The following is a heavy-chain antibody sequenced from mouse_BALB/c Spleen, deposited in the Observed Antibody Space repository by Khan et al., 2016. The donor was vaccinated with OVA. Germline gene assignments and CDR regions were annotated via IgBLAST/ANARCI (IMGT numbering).Heavy chain of an antibody. D-gene: IGHD1-1*01. CDR2: ISYSGYT. Sequence: EVQLQESGPGLVKPSQSLSLTCTVTGYSITSNYAWSWIRQFPGNKLEWMGYISYSGYTNYNPYLKSRISVTRDTSANPFSLKLNSVTTGDPAIYYCARQDYYGYALDYWGQGTSVTVSS. CDR1: GYSITSNYA. CDR3: ARQDYYGYALDY. J-gene: IGHJ4*01. V-gene: IGHV3-2*02.